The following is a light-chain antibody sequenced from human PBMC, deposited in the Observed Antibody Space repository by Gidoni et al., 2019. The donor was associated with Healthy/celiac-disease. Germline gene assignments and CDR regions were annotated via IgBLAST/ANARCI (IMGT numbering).Light chain of an antibody. Sequence: DIQMTQSPSSLSASVGDRVTITFRASQSISSYLNWYQQKPGKAPKLLIYAASSLQSGVPSRFSGSGSGTDFTLTISSLQPEDFATYYCQQSYSTQTFGGGTKVEIK. CDR2: AAS. V-gene: IGKV1-39*01. CDR1: QSISSY. CDR3: QQSYSTQT. J-gene: IGKJ4*01.